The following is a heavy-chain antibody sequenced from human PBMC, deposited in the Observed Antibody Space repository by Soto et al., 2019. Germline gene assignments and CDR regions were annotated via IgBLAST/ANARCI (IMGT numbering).Heavy chain of an antibody. CDR2: ISSSSSYI. J-gene: IGHJ4*02. V-gene: IGHV3-21*01. CDR1: GFTFSSYS. D-gene: IGHD2-21*01. Sequence: GGSLRLSCAASGFTFSSYSMNWVRQAPGKGLEWVSSISSSSSYIYYADSVKGRFTISRDNAKNSLYLQMNSLRAEDTAVYYCARDPIHSLTFDYWVQGTLVTVSS. CDR3: ARDPIHSLTFDY.